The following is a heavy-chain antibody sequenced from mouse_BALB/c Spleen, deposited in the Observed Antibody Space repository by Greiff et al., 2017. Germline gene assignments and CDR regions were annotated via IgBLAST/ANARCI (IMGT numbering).Heavy chain of an antibody. CDR1: GFNIKDTY. CDR2: IDPANGNT. D-gene: IGHD2-12*01. CDR3: ARRSLYEGFAD. V-gene: IGHV14-3*02. J-gene: IGHJ3*01. Sequence: VQLQQSGAELVKPGASVKLSCTASGFNIKDTYMHWVKQRPEQGLEWIGRIDPANGNTKYDPKFQGKATITADTSSNTAYLQLSSLTSEDTAVYYCARRSLYEGFADWGQGTLVTVSA.